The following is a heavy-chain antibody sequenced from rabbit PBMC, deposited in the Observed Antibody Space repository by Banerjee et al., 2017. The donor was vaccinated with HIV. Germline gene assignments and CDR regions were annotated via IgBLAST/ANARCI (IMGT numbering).Heavy chain of an antibody. CDR3: ARAPTYYLGYAGYGFDYFNL. D-gene: IGHD7-1*01. CDR1: GFSFNNNYY. V-gene: IGHV1S45*01. CDR2: IHVGGSGSA. J-gene: IGHJ4*01. Sequence: QEQLEESGGDLVKPEGSLTLTCTASGFSFNNNYYMCWVRQAPGKGLEWIACIHVGGSGSAYYASWARGRFTVSESSSTTVTLQMTSLTAADTATYFCARAPTYYLGYAGYGFDYFNLWGQGTLVTVS.